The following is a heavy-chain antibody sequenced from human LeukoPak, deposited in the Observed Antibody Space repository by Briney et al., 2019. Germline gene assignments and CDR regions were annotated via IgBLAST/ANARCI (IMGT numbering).Heavy chain of an antibody. D-gene: IGHD2-2*01. J-gene: IGHJ4*02. CDR2: IYPGDSDT. CDR3: TRAGPAAMLSRFDY. CDR1: GSHFTSYW. V-gene: IGHV5-51*01. Sequence: GGARKISGKGSGSHFTSYWIGGARQMPGKGLEGMGIIYPGDSDTRYSPSFQGQVTISADKSISTAYLQWSSLKASDTAMYYCTRAGPAAMLSRFDYWGQGTLVTVSS.